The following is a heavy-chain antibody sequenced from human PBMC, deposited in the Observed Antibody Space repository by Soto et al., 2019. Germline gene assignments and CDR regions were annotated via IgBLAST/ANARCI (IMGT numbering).Heavy chain of an antibody. D-gene: IGHD6-13*01. CDR1: GSSISSYY. Sequence: SETLSLTCTVSGSSISSYYWSWIRQPLGKGLEWIGYIYSSGRTNYNPSLRSRVTISVDTSENQFSLKLSSVTAADTAVYYCARLLAAAATTFDSWGQGTLVTVSS. CDR3: ARLLAAAATTFDS. V-gene: IGHV4-59*01. CDR2: IYSSGRT. J-gene: IGHJ4*02.